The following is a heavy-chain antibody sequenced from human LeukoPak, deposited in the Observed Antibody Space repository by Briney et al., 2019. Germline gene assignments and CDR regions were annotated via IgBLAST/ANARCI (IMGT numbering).Heavy chain of an antibody. Sequence: SETLSLTCTVSGGSISSYYWSWIRQPAGKGLEWIGRIYTSGSTNYNPSLKSRVTMSVDTSKNQFSLKLSSVTAADTAIYYCARDGFRRDDYNSGLDYWGQGTLVTVSS. CDR2: IYTSGST. J-gene: IGHJ4*02. V-gene: IGHV4-4*07. D-gene: IGHD5-24*01. CDR1: GGSISSYY. CDR3: ARDGFRRDDYNSGLDY.